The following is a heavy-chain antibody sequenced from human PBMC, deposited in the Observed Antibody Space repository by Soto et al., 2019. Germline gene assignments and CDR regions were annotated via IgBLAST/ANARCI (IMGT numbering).Heavy chain of an antibody. CDR2: IKEDGSEK. J-gene: IGHJ5*02. CDR1: RFTFSSYA. V-gene: IGHV3-7*03. D-gene: IGHD3-16*02. CDR3: ARYRPLDP. Sequence: PGGSLRLSCAASRFTFSSYAMCWVRQAPGKGLEWVASIKEDGSEKYYVDPVKGRFTISRENAKNSLYLQMNSLRAEDTAVYYCARYRPLDPWGQGILVTVSS.